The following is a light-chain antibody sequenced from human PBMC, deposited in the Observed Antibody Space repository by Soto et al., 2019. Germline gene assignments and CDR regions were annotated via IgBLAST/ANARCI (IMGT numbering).Light chain of an antibody. CDR2: DVS. CDR1: SSDVGGYIY. J-gene: IGLJ1*01. CDR3: NSYTSSRTYV. Sequence: QSVLTQPASVSGSPGQSITISCTGTSSDVGGYIYVSWYQQHPGKAPKLMIYDVSNRPSGVSARFSGSKSGNTASLTISGLQAEDEADYYCNSYTSSRTYVFGTGTKVTVL. V-gene: IGLV2-14*01.